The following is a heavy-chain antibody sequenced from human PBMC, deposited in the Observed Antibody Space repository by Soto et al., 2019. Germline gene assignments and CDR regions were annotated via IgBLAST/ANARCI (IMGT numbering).Heavy chain of an antibody. CDR3: ARRGSGSYYDY. CDR1: GFTFSSYA. J-gene: IGHJ4*01. V-gene: IGHV3-23*01. D-gene: IGHD1-26*01. CDR2: ISGSGDST. Sequence: EVQLLESGGGLVQPGGSLRLSCGASGFTFSSYAMRWVRQAPGKGLEWVSAISGSGDSTYYADSVKGRFTISRDNSKNTLYLQMNSLRAEDTAVYYCARRGSGSYYDYWGHGTLVTVSS.